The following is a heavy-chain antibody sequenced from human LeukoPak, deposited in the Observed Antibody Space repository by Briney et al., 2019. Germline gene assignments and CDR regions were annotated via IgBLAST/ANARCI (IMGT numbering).Heavy chain of an antibody. Sequence: GGSLRLSCAASGFTVSSNYMSWVRQAPGKGLEWVSVIYSGDSTYYADSVKGRFTISRDNSKNTLYLQMNSLRAEDTAVYYCARDVYDRGMDVWGQGTTVTVSS. D-gene: IGHD3-22*01. J-gene: IGHJ6*02. CDR3: ARDVYDRGMDV. CDR2: IYSGDST. V-gene: IGHV3-66*02. CDR1: GFTVSSNY.